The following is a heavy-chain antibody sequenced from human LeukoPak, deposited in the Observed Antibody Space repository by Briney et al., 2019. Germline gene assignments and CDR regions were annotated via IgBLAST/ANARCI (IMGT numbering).Heavy chain of an antibody. J-gene: IGHJ4*02. CDR1: GCKMKNFG. D-gene: IGHD5-24*01. Sequence: PGTSLRLSCAVSGCKMKNFGMHWVRQAPGKGLEWVAVIWYDGSQRHYIDSVKGRFTISRENSMNPLSLEMNGLRVEDTAVYYCVKGADMNYNCEDSFYFESWGQGTLAIVSS. CDR2: IWYDGSQR. V-gene: IGHV3-33*03. CDR3: VKGADMNYNCEDSFYFES.